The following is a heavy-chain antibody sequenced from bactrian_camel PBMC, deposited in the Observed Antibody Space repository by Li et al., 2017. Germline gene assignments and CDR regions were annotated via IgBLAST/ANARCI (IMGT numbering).Heavy chain of an antibody. D-gene: IGHD6*01. CDR1: GYTVSSTR. CDR2: IGRDGIT. V-gene: IGHV3S68*01. Sequence: HVQLVESGGGSVQAGGSLRLPCAASGYTVSSTRMGWFRQAPGKEREGVACIGRDGITMYSDSVKGRFTISKDNAMNTLYLQMDSLKPEDSAMYYCATDQLYGGSCRDALDFAYRGQGTQVTVS. CDR3: ATDQLYGGSCRDALDFAY. J-gene: IGHJ4*01.